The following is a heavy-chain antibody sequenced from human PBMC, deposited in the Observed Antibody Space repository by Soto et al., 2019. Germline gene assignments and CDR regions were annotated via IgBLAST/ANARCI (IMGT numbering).Heavy chain of an antibody. CDR2: ISSSGSTI. V-gene: IGHV3-11*01. CDR1: GFTFSDYY. J-gene: IGHJ4*02. D-gene: IGHD3-16*01. Sequence: QVQLVESGGGLVKPGGSLRLSCAASGFTFSDYYMSWIRQAPGKGLEWVSYISSSGSTIYYADSVKGRFTISRDNAKKQLYRRINSLRAEDKAVYCCASSGDDHVWGSENWGQGTLVTVSS. CDR3: ASSGDDHVWGSEN.